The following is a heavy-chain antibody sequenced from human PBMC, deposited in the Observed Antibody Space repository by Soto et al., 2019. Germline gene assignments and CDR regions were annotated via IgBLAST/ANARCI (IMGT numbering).Heavy chain of an antibody. CDR1: GFTFSSYG. Sequence: QVQLVESGGGVVQPGRSLRLSCAASGFTFSSYGMHWVRQAPGKGLEWVAVISYDGSNKYYADSVKGRFTISRDNSQNTLYLQMNSLSAEDTAVYYCAKSLQWLVYWGQGTLFTVSS. D-gene: IGHD6-19*01. CDR3: AKSLQWLVY. CDR2: ISYDGSNK. V-gene: IGHV3-30*18. J-gene: IGHJ4*02.